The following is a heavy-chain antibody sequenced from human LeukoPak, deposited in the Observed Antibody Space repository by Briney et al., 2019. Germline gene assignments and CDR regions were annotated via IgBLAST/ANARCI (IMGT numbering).Heavy chain of an antibody. CDR3: ASLDKVVPDDY. D-gene: IGHD2-15*01. CDR1: GFTFSSYA. CDR2: ISYDGSNK. J-gene: IGHJ4*02. Sequence: GGSLRLSCAASGFTFSSYAMHWVRQAPGKGLEWVAVISYDGSNKYYADSVKGRFTISRDNSKNTLYLQMNSLRAEYTAVYYCASLDKVVPDDYWGQGTLVTVSS. V-gene: IGHV3-30-3*01.